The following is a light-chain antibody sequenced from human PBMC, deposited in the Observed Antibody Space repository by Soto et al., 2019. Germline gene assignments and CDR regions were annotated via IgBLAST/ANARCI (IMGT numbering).Light chain of an antibody. V-gene: IGKV1-27*01. J-gene: IGKJ1*01. CDR1: LGITNY. Sequence: DIQMTQSPSSLSASVGDRVTITCRASLGITNYLAWFQQKAGKVPKLLIYAASTLQSGVPSRFSGSGSGTDFTLTISSLQPEDVATYYCQHYKSPPWTFGQGTRVEI. CDR2: AAS. CDR3: QHYKSPPWT.